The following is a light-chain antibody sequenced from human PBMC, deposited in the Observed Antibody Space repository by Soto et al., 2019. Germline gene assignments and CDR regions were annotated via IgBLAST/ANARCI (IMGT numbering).Light chain of an antibody. Sequence: QSVLTQPPSVSAAPGQKVSISCSGSNSNIGNNYVSWYQQLPGTAPKLLIYDDVKRPSGIPARFSGSKSGTSATLDITGLQTGDEADYYCAAWENSLSGVVFGGGTKVTVL. CDR2: DDV. J-gene: IGLJ2*01. CDR3: AAWENSLSGVV. V-gene: IGLV1-51*01. CDR1: NSNIGNNY.